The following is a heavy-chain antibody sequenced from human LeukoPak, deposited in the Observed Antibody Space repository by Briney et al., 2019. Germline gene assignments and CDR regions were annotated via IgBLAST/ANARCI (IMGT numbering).Heavy chain of an antibody. CDR1: GGTFSSYA. Sequence: SVKVSCKASGGTFSSYAISWVRQAPGQGLEWMGGIIPIFGTANYAQKFQGRVTITADKSTSTAYMELSSLRSEDTAVYYCAKNYDSSGYYWFDPWGQGTLVTVSS. D-gene: IGHD3-22*01. CDR2: IIPIFGTA. CDR3: AKNYDSSGYYWFDP. J-gene: IGHJ5*02. V-gene: IGHV1-69*06.